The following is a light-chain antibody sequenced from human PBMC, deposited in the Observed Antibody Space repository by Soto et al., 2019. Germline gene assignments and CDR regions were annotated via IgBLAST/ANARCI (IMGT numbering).Light chain of an antibody. Sequence: EIVLTQSPGTLSLSPGERATLSCRASQSVSSSYLAWYQQKPGQAPRLLIYGASSRATGIPDRFSGSGSGTDFTLTISRLEPEDFAVYYCKQYGSSFFGQGTRLEI. J-gene: IGKJ5*01. CDR1: QSVSSSY. CDR2: GAS. CDR3: KQYGSSF. V-gene: IGKV3-20*01.